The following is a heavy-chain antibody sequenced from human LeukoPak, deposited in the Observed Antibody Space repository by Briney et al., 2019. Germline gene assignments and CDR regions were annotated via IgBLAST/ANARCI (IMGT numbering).Heavy chain of an antibody. CDR3: ARGWFGEFNWFDP. Sequence: MPSETLSLTCTVSGGSISTHYWSWIRQPPGKGLEWIGYIYYSGSTNYNPSLKSRVTISVDTSKNQFSLKLSPVTAADTAVYYCARGWFGEFNWFDPWGQGTLVTVSS. V-gene: IGHV4-59*11. J-gene: IGHJ5*02. CDR1: GGSISTHY. CDR2: IYYSGST. D-gene: IGHD3-10*01.